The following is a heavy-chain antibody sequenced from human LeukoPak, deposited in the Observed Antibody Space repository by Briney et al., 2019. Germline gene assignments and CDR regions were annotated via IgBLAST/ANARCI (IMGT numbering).Heavy chain of an antibody. CDR1: GFTFSSYW. Sequence: PGGSLRLSCAASGFTFSSYWMSWVRQAPGKGLEWVANIKQDGSEKYYVDSVKGRFTISRDNAKNSLYLQMNSLRAEDTAVYYCARDGSSGWYYYYYYYMDVWGKGTTVTVSS. D-gene: IGHD6-19*01. CDR2: IKQDGSEK. J-gene: IGHJ6*03. V-gene: IGHV3-7*01. CDR3: ARDGSSGWYYYYYYYMDV.